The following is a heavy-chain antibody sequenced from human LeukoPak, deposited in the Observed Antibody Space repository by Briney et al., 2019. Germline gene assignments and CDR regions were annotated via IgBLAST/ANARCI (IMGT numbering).Heavy chain of an antibody. CDR3: ARETTVGISFDY. Sequence: GGSLRLSCVASGFTYSDHWMHWVRQAPGKGLVWVSRIKNDGSSTTYADSVKGRFTISRDNAKNTMYLQMNSLRTEDTAVYYCARETTVGISFDYWGQGTPVTVSS. CDR2: IKNDGSST. CDR1: GFTYSDHW. V-gene: IGHV3-74*01. J-gene: IGHJ4*02. D-gene: IGHD4-11*01.